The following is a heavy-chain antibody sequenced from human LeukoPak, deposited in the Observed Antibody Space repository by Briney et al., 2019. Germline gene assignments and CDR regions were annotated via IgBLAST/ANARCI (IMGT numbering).Heavy chain of an antibody. CDR3: ARDRVSSGWNTNWFDP. CDR2: ISAYNGNT. D-gene: IGHD6-19*01. CDR1: GYSFTSYG. V-gene: IGHV1-18*01. J-gene: IGHJ5*02. Sequence: ASVKVSCKASGYSFTSYGISWVRQAPGQGLEWMGWISAYNGNTNYAQKLQGRVTMTTDTSTSTAYMELRSLRSDDTAVYYCARDRVSSGWNTNWFDPWGQGTLVTVSS.